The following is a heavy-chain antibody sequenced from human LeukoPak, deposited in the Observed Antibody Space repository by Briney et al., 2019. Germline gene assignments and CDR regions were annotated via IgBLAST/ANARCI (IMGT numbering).Heavy chain of an antibody. Sequence: SETLSLTCAGYGGSFSGYYWSWIRQPPGKGLEWIGEINHSGSTNYNPSLKSRVTISVDTSKNQFSLKLSSVTAADTAVYYCAIPYYYGSGSSPGAFDIWGQGTMVTVSS. V-gene: IGHV4-34*01. CDR2: INHSGST. D-gene: IGHD3-10*01. CDR1: GGSFSGYY. CDR3: AIPYYYGSGSSPGAFDI. J-gene: IGHJ3*02.